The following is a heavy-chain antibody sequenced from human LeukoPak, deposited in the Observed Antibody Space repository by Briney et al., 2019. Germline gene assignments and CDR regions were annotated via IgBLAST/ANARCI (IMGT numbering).Heavy chain of an antibody. CDR3: ARFSSGWSFDY. J-gene: IGHJ4*02. D-gene: IGHD6-19*01. V-gene: IGHV1-46*01. Sequence: ASVKVSCKASGYTFTSYYIHWVRQAPGQGLEWMAIINPSGGTTSYAQKFQGRVTMTRDTSISTAYMELSRLRSDDTAVYYCARFSSGWSFDYWGQGTLVTVSS. CDR1: GYTFTSYY. CDR2: INPSGGTT.